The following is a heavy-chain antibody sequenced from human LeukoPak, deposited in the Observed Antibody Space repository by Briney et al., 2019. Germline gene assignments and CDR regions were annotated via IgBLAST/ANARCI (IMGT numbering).Heavy chain of an antibody. CDR2: INHSGST. CDR1: GGSFSGYY. Sequence: SETLSLTCAVYGGSFSGYYWSWIRQPPGKGLEWIGEINHSGSTNYNPSLKSRVTISVDTSKNRFSLKLSSVTAADTAVYYCARMGRYYYDSSGYKRFDYWGQGTLVTVSS. J-gene: IGHJ4*02. V-gene: IGHV4-34*01. CDR3: ARMGRYYYDSSGYKRFDY. D-gene: IGHD3-22*01.